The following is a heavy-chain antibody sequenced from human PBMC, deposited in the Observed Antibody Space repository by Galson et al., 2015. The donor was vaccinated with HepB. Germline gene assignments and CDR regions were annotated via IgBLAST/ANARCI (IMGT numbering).Heavy chain of an antibody. CDR2: ISHNPWTS. J-gene: IGHJ6*01. V-gene: IGHV3-48*04. Sequence: SLRLSCAASGFTFSSYSMNWVRQAPGKGLEWIAYISHNPWTSFYADSVKGRFTVSRDNNKNSVDLQLSSLRADDTAVSFCARERRPKHGSYWAMDAWGQGTTVTVSS. D-gene: IGHD2-15*01. CDR1: GFTFSSYS. CDR3: ARERRPKHGSYWAMDA.